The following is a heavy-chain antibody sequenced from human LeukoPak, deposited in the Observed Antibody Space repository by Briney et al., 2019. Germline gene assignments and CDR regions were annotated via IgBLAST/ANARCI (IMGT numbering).Heavy chain of an antibody. J-gene: IGHJ6*03. CDR1: GFSFSSYG. V-gene: IGHV3-23*01. CDR3: ANSIRVREYHLRIYYYYYMDV. D-gene: IGHD3-10*01. CDR2: ISGRGRGGST. Sequence: GGSLRLSCAGSGFSFSSYGMHWVRQAPGKGLEWVSAISGRGRGGSTNYADSVKGRFTISRDNSKNTLYLQMNSLRAEDTAVYYCANSIRVREYHLRIYYYYYMDVWGKGTTVTVSS.